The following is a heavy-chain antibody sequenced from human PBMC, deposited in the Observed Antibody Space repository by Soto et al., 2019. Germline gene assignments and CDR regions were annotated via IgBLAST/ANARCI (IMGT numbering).Heavy chain of an antibody. CDR1: GVSFNNNG. D-gene: IGHD3-10*01. V-gene: IGHV1-69*01. CDR2: VSPPFRTS. J-gene: IGHJ6*02. CDR3: ARVLYYGSGSYSPYGMAV. Sequence: QVQLVQSGAEVKKPGSSVKVSCKTSGVSFNNNGIGWVRQAPGHGLEWMGGVSPPFRTSNYARKFQGRISITADASTGTVNMELSSLTSEDTAQYYCARVLYYGSGSYSPYGMAVWGQGTRVTVSS.